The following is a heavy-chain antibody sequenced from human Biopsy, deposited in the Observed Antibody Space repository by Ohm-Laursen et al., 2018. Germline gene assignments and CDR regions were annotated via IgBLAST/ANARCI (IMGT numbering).Heavy chain of an antibody. V-gene: IGHV3-66*03. CDR3: AKDRYNYTPIGGFSMDV. J-gene: IGHJ6*02. Sequence: GSLRLSCAASGFTVINNDISWVRQAPGKGLEWASFISSSGVQYHADSVKGRFTISRDNSRDTLYLQMSSLRAEDTAVYYCAKDRYNYTPIGGFSMDVWGQGTTVTVSS. D-gene: IGHD5-18*01. CDR2: ISSSGVQ. CDR1: GFTVINND.